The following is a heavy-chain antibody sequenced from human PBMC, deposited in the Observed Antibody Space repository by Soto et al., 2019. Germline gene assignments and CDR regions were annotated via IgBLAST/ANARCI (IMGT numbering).Heavy chain of an antibody. CDR1: GFTFNNFA. Sequence: EVQLLESGGALAQPGGSLTVSCAASGFTFNNFAMSWVRQAAGRGLEWVSSIRTSGDNTHYAGSVRGRFTISRDNFKNTLYLQMDSLRADDTAVYYCARGLSGNNFGGFDYWGQGIRVTVSS. CDR3: ARGLSGNNFGGFDY. D-gene: IGHD3-16*01. V-gene: IGHV3-23*01. CDR2: IRTSGDNT. J-gene: IGHJ4*02.